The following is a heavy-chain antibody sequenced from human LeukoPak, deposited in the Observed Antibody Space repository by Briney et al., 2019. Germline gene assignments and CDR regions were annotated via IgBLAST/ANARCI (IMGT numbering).Heavy chain of an antibody. V-gene: IGHV4-4*07. CDR2: IYTSGST. CDR3: ARELVATFCCGMFDP. Sequence: SETLSLTCTVSGGSISSYYWSWIRQPAGKGLEWIGRIYTSGSTNYNPSLKSRVTMSVDTSKNQFSLKLSSVTAADTAVYYCARELVATFCCGMFDPWGQGTLVTVSS. D-gene: IGHD5-12*01. J-gene: IGHJ5*02. CDR1: GGSISSYY.